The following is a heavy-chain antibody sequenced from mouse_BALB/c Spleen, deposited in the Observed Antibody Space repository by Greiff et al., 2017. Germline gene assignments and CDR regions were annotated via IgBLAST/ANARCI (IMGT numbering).Heavy chain of an antibody. CDR3: TRWEAGTEGFAY. V-gene: IGHV1S81*02. Sequence: QVQLKQSGAELVKPGASVKLSCKASGYTFTSYYMYWVKQRPGQGLEWIGEINPSNGGTNFNEKFKSKATLTVDKSSSTAYMQLSSLTSEDSAVYYCTRWEAGTEGFAYWGQGTLVTVSA. J-gene: IGHJ3*01. CDR1: GYTFTSYY. D-gene: IGHD4-1*01. CDR2: INPSNGGT.